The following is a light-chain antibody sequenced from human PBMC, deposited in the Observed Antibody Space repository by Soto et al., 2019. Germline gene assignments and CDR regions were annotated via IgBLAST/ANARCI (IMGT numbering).Light chain of an antibody. CDR1: QSLTSNY. V-gene: IGKV3-20*01. J-gene: IGKJ1*01. CDR3: QYYGSPSWT. Sequence: EIELTLSPGTLSFTPGERATLSCRASQSLTSNYLAWYQQRPGHAPRLLIFCTSSRATGIPDKFSGSGSGTDFTLTISRLEPDDFAEYYCQYYGSPSWTVGQGTNVDIK. CDR2: CTS.